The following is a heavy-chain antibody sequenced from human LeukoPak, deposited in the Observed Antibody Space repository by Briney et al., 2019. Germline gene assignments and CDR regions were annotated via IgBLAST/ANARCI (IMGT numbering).Heavy chain of an antibody. Sequence: SCKASGGTFSSYAMHWVRQAPGKGLEWVAVISYDGSNKYYADSVKGRFTISRDNSKNTLYLQMNSLRAEDTAVYYCARDFWSGYNLSRHPMDVWGKGTTVTVSS. CDR3: ARDFWSGYNLSRHPMDV. CDR2: ISYDGSNK. V-gene: IGHV3-30*01. J-gene: IGHJ6*04. CDR1: GGTFSSYA. D-gene: IGHD3-3*01.